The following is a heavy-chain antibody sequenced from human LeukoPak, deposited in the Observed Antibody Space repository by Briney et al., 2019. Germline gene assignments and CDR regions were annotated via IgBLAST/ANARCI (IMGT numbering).Heavy chain of an antibody. CDR3: ARRPVSSLYYFDY. J-gene: IGHJ4*02. D-gene: IGHD2/OR15-2a*01. CDR2: ISWNSGSI. V-gene: IGHV3-9*03. CDR1: GFTFDDYA. Sequence: GGSLRLSCAASGFTFDDYAMHWVRQAPGKGLEWVSGISWNSGSIGYADSVKDRITISRDNAKNTLYLQMGSLRVEDMAVYYCARRPVSSLYYFDYWGQGALVTVPS.